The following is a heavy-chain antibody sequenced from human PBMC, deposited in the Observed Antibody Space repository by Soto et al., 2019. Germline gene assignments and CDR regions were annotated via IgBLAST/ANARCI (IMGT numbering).Heavy chain of an antibody. V-gene: IGHV3-23*01. J-gene: IGHJ4*02. CDR1: GFTFISYA. CDR2: ISGSGGST. Sequence: RRVSCAASGFTFISYAMSWVRQAPGNGLEWVSAISGSGGSTYYADSVKGRFTISRDNSKNTLYLQMNSLRAEDTAVYYCAKVGPRNLLSEYWGQGTLVTVSS. D-gene: IGHD3-16*01. CDR3: AKVGPRNLLSEY.